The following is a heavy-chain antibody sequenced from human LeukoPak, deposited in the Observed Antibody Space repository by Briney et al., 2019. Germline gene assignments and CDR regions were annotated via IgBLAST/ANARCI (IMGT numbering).Heavy chain of an antibody. J-gene: IGHJ4*02. Sequence: GGSLRLSCAASGFTFSSYGMHWVRQAPGKGLEWVAVISYDGSNKYYADSVKGRFTISRDNSKNTLYLQMNSLRAEDTAVYYCAKDHEDILTGYYTPDYWGLGTLVTVSS. CDR3: AKDHEDILTGYYTPDY. D-gene: IGHD3-9*01. CDR2: ISYDGSNK. CDR1: GFTFSSYG. V-gene: IGHV3-30*18.